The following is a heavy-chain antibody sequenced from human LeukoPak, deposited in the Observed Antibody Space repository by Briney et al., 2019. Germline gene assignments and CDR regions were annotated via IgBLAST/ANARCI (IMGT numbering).Heavy chain of an antibody. Sequence: PGRSLRLSCAASEFTFSSYSMHWVRQAPGKGLEWLAVIWYDGSSQYYADSVRGRFTISRDNSNNTLYLQMNSLGAEDTAVYYCATDYCSGGSCYSYTYYYYMDDWGKGTTVTVSS. J-gene: IGHJ6*03. V-gene: IGHV3-33*01. CDR1: EFTFSSYS. D-gene: IGHD2-15*01. CDR2: IWYDGSSQ. CDR3: ATDYCSGGSCYSYTYYYYMDD.